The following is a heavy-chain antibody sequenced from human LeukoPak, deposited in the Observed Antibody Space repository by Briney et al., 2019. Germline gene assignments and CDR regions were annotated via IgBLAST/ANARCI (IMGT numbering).Heavy chain of an antibody. CDR2: ISSSSSTI. J-gene: IGHJ4*02. V-gene: IGHV3-48*01. CDR1: GFTFSSYS. Sequence: GGSLRLSCAASGFTFSSYSMMWVRQAPGKGLEWVSYISSSSSTIYYADSVKGRFTISRDNAKNSLFLQMNSLRAEDTAVYYCANLVAGTYFDYWGQGTLVTVSS. CDR3: ANLVAGTYFDY. D-gene: IGHD6-19*01.